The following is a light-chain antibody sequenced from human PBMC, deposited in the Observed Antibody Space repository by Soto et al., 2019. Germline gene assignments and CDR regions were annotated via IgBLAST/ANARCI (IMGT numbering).Light chain of an antibody. CDR3: TSYTSNTTWV. CDR1: SSDIGRYNF. J-gene: IGLJ3*02. V-gene: IGLV2-8*01. CDR2: EVT. Sequence: QSALTQPPSASGSPGQSVTLSCTGTSSDIGRYNFVSWYQQRPGKAPKLMIYEVTKRPSGVPDRFSGSKSGNTASLTVSGLQAEDEADYYCTSYTSNTTWVFGGGTKLTVL.